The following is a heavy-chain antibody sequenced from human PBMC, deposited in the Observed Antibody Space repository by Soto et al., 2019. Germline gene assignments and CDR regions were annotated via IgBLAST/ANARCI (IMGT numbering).Heavy chain of an antibody. D-gene: IGHD3-10*01. CDR2: INPILSMS. V-gene: IGHV1-69*02. CDR1: GDTFTFYS. Sequence: QVQLVQCGAEVKKPGSSVRVSWKASGDTFTFYSINWVRQAPGLGLEWMGRINPILSMSNYAQRFQGRVTMTADKSTSTAYMELSSLRSEDTAMYYCASSYGSGYRAFDYWGQGALVTVSS. J-gene: IGHJ4*02. CDR3: ASSYGSGYRAFDY.